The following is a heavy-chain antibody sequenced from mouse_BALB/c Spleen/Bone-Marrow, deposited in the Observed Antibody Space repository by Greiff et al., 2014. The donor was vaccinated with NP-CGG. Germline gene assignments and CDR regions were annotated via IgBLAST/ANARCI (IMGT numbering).Heavy chain of an antibody. Sequence: VQLQQSGPELVKPGASVKMSCKASGYTFTSYVMHWVKQKPGQGLEWIGYINPYNDGTTYNEKFKGKATLTSDKSSSTAYMELGGLTSKDSRVYYGEKGNYNNKDSFNYGGKGPPLTVSS. J-gene: IGHJ2*01. D-gene: IGHD2-1*01. CDR2: INPYNDGT. V-gene: IGHV1-14*01. CDR3: EKGNYNNKDSFNY. CDR1: GYTFTSYV.